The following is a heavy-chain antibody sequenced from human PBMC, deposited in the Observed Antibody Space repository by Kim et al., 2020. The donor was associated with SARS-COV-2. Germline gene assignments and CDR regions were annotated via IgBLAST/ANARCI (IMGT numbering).Heavy chain of an antibody. V-gene: IGHV4-59*08. J-gene: IGHJ4*02. CDR1: GGSISSYY. CDR3: ARGSSSYAY. CDR2: IYYTGTT. D-gene: IGHD6-13*01. Sequence: SETLSLTCTVSGGSISSYYWSWIRQPPGKGLEWIGYIYYTGTTNYNPSLKSRVTISVDTSRNQFSLKLSSVTAADTAVYYCARGSSSYAYWGQGTLVTVSS.